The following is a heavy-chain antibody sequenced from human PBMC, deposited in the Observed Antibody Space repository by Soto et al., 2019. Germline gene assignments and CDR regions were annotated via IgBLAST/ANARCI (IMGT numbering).Heavy chain of an antibody. Sequence: QVQLVQSGAEVKKPGASVKVSCKASGYTFTSYDINWVRQPTGQGLEWMGWLNPNSGNTGYAQKFQVRVTMTRTTSIITAHMELSRLKYEDAAVYYCARTLYGDNVDYWGQGTLVTVSS. D-gene: IGHD4-17*01. CDR1: GYTFTSYD. V-gene: IGHV1-8*01. CDR3: ARTLYGDNVDY. J-gene: IGHJ4*02. CDR2: LNPNSGNT.